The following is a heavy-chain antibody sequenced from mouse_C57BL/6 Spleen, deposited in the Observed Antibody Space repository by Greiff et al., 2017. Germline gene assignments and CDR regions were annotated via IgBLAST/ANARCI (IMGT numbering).Heavy chain of an antibody. CDR2: IRNKANNHAT. J-gene: IGHJ4*01. V-gene: IGHV6-6*01. D-gene: IGHD2-4*01. CDR3: TRGLRRYYTAMDY. CDR1: GFTFSDDW. Sequence: EVKVVESGGGLVQPGGSMKLSCAASGFTFSDDWMDWVRQSPEQGLEWVAEIRNKANNHATYYAESVKGRFTISRDDSKSSVYLQMNSLRAEDTGIYYCTRGLRRYYTAMDYWGQGTSVTVSS.